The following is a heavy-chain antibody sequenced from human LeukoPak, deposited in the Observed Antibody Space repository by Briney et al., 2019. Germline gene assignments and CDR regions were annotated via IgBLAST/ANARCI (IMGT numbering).Heavy chain of an antibody. D-gene: IGHD3-22*01. J-gene: IGHJ4*02. V-gene: IGHV3-7*01. CDR2: IKQEGSEK. Sequence: GGSLRLSCAASGFTFSSYWMSWVRKAPGKGREGGATIKQEGSEKDFVDSVKGRFTISRDNAKNSLYLQMNSLRAEDTALYYCARVGYYYHYWGQGTLVTVSS. CDR1: GFTFSSYW. CDR3: ARVGYYYHY.